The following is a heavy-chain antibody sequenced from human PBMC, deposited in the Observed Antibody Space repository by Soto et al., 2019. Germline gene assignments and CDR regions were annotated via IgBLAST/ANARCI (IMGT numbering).Heavy chain of an antibody. Sequence: QVQLVESGGGVVQPGTSLRLSYAASGFTFSAHAMHWARQAPGKGLEWVASTSNDGSWQQYSDSVKGRFFISRDNSKSTLYLQMNSLRAEDTAVYYCVGEVGVRSFDNWGQGTLVTVSS. CDR2: TSNDGSWQ. J-gene: IGHJ4*02. CDR3: VGEVGVRSFDN. V-gene: IGHV3-30*03. D-gene: IGHD1-26*01. CDR1: GFTFSAHA.